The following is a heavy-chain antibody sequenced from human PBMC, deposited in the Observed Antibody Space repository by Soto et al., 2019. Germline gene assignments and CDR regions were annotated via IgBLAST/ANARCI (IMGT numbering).Heavy chain of an antibody. D-gene: IGHD3-10*01. CDR2: IYHSGSI. V-gene: IGHV4-4*02. J-gene: IGHJ3*02. Sequence: SGTLTLTCSVPNASIRSPTLGTVFRQTPGKGLEWIGEIYHSGSINHNPSLKSRVTMSVDKSNNQFSLKMTSVTAADTAVYYCASKFGELSADAFDIWGQGTVVT. CDR1: NASIRSPTL. CDR3: ASKFGELSADAFDI.